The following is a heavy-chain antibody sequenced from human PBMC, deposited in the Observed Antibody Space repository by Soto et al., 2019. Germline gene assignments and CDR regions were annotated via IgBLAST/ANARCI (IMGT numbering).Heavy chain of an antibody. J-gene: IGHJ5*02. CDR1: GFTFSTYW. D-gene: IGHD2-15*01. V-gene: IGHV3-7*03. Sequence: LRLSCAASGFTFSTYWMSWVRQAPGKGLEWVANIKQDGSQKYYVDSVKGRFTIYRDNAKSSLYLQMNSLRAEDTAIYYCARPYCSGGSCYNCFDPWGQGTLVTVSS. CDR3: ARPYCSGGSCYNCFDP. CDR2: IKQDGSQK.